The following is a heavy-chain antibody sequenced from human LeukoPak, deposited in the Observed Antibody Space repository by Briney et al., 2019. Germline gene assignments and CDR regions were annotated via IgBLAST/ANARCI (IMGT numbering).Heavy chain of an antibody. J-gene: IGHJ6*03. Sequence: ASVKVSCKASGYTFTGYYMHWVRQAPGQGLEWMGWINPNSGGTNYAQKLQGRVTMTTDTSTSTAYMELRSLRSDGTAVYYCARLYKESYYYYYYMDVWGKGTTVTVSS. D-gene: IGHD1-14*01. CDR3: ARLYKESYYYYYYMDV. V-gene: IGHV1-2*02. CDR2: INPNSGGT. CDR1: GYTFTGYY.